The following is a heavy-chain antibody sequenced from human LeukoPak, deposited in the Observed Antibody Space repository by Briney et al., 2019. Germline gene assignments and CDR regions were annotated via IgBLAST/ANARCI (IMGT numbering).Heavy chain of an antibody. CDR3: ACHDFWSGYNDY. CDR1: GGSISSSSYY. D-gene: IGHD3-3*01. Sequence: SETLSLTCTVSGGSISSSSYYWGWIRQPPGKGLEWIGSIYYSGSTYYNPSLKSRVTISVDTSKNQFSLKLSSVTAADTAVYYCACHDFWSGYNDYWGQGTLVTVSS. CDR2: IYYSGST. V-gene: IGHV4-39*07. J-gene: IGHJ4*02.